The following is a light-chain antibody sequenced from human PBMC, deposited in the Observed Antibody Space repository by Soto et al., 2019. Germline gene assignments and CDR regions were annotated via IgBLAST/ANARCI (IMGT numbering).Light chain of an antibody. CDR2: SAS. J-gene: IGKJ1*01. Sequence: DIQVTQSPSSLSASVGDRVTLTCRTSQHVATYLNWYQQKSGRAPTLLIYSASGLQPGVSPRFSGSGSGTDFTLTITSLQSEDFATYFCQLTYSLPPTFGQGTTVDLK. CDR1: QHVATY. CDR3: QLTYSLPPT. V-gene: IGKV1-39*01.